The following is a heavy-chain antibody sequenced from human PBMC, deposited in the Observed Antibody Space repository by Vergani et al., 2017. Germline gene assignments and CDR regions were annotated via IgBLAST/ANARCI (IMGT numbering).Heavy chain of an antibody. J-gene: IGHJ4*02. Sequence: EVQLVESGGGLVQPGGSLRLSCAASGFHFSRYWMSWVRPGPGKGLEWVANIKQEGREKYYVDSVKGRFTISRDNAKNSLYLQMNSLRAEDTAVYYCARLYCSSTSCHFDYWGQGTLVTVSS. V-gene: IGHV3-7*01. CDR3: ARLYCSSTSCHFDY. CDR2: IKQEGREK. CDR1: GFHFSRYW. D-gene: IGHD2-2*01.